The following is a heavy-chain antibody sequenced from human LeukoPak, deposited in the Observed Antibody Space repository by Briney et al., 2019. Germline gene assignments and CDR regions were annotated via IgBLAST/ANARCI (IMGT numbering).Heavy chain of an antibody. V-gene: IGHV1-46*01. D-gene: IGHD4-17*01. CDR2: INPSGGST. Sequence: ASVSVSFKPAVYTFTNYYMHWVRQARGQGLEWMGIINPSGGSTSYAQKFQGRATITTDTSTSTVYMELSSLSSEDTAVYYCARTGSTVTMLYPFDHWGQGTLVTVSS. CDR3: ARTGSTVTMLYPFDH. CDR1: VYTFTNYY. J-gene: IGHJ4*02.